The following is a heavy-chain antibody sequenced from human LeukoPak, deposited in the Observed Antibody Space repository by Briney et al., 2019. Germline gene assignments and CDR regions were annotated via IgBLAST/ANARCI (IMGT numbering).Heavy chain of an antibody. J-gene: IGHJ4*02. CDR2: ISQDGREK. D-gene: IGHD6-19*01. V-gene: IGHV3-7*03. Sequence: GGSLRLSCAASAGLTFSDYWMNWVRQAPGKGLEWVAIISQDGREKLYVDSVKGRFTISRDNAKSSLYLQINSLRAEDTAVYYCVGGIGWQPDYWGQGTLATVSS. CDR3: VGGIGWQPDY. CDR1: AGLTFSDYW.